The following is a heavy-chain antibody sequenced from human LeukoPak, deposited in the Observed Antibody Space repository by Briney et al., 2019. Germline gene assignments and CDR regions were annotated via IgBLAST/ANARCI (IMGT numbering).Heavy chain of an antibody. D-gene: IGHD2-8*01. CDR2: INPSGGST. CDR3: AKAEGLGASGGVFDI. J-gene: IGHJ3*02. Sequence: RASVKVSCKASGYTFSNYYMHWVRQAPGQGLEWMGIINPSGGSTTYAQKFQGRVTMTRDTSTSTVYMELSSLRSEDTAVYYCAKAEGLGASGGVFDIWGQGQWSPSLQ. V-gene: IGHV1-46*01. CDR1: GYTFSNYY.